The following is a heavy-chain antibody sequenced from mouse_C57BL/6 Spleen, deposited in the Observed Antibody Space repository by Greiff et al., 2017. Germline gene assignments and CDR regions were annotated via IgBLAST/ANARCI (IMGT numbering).Heavy chain of an antibody. D-gene: IGHD1-1*01. CDR1: GFNIKDDY. CDR3: THYGSSSFAY. CDR2: IDPENGDT. J-gene: IGHJ3*01. Sequence: EVQLQQSGAELVRPGASVKLSCTASGFNIKDDYMHWVKQRPEQGLEWIGWIDPENGDTEYASKFQGKATITADTSSNTAYLQLSSLTSEDTAVYYCTHYGSSSFAYWGQGTLVTVSA. V-gene: IGHV14-4*01.